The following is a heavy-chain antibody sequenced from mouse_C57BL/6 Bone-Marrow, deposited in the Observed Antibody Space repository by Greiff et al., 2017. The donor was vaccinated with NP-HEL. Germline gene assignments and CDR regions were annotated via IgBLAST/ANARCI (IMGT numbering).Heavy chain of an antibody. Sequence: QVQLQQPGAELVKPGASVKVSCKASGYTFTSYWMHWVKQRPGQGLEWIGRIHPSDSDTNYNQKFKGKATLTVAKSSSTAYMQLSSLTSEDSGVYYCEIFGRGSTVVARGYAMDYWGQGTSVTVSS. V-gene: IGHV1-74*01. J-gene: IGHJ4*01. CDR2: IHPSDSDT. CDR1: GYTFTSYW. CDR3: EIFGRGSTVVARGYAMDY. D-gene: IGHD1-1*01.